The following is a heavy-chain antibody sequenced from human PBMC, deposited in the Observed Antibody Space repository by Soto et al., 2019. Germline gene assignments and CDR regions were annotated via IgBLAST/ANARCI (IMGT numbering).Heavy chain of an antibody. D-gene: IGHD1-1*01. CDR3: ARYRGTKETCDY. V-gene: IGHV1-18*01. CDR2: ISAYNGNT. J-gene: IGHJ4*02. CDR1: GYTFTSYG. Sequence: ASVKVSCKASGYTFTSYGISWVRQAPGQGLEWMGWISAYNGNTNNAQKLQVRVTMTTDTSTSTAYMELRSLRSDDTAVYYCARYRGTKETCDYWGQGTLVTVSS.